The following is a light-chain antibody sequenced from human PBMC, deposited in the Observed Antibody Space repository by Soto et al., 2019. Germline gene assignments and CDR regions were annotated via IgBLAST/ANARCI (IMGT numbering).Light chain of an antibody. Sequence: DIQMTQSPSSRSASVGDRVTITCRASQSITTSLIWYQQKAGKAPKLLIYAASSLQSGVPSRFSGSGSGTDFTLIISSLQPEDSATYYCQQSYSTPYTFDQGTKLEIK. CDR1: QSITTS. V-gene: IGKV1-39*01. CDR2: AAS. J-gene: IGKJ2*01. CDR3: QQSYSTPYT.